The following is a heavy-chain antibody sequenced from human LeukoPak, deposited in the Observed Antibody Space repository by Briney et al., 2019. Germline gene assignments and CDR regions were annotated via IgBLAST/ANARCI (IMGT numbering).Heavy chain of an antibody. CDR3: AREIPRWAFDI. Sequence: SETLSLTCTVSGGSISSYYWSWIRQPPEKGLEWIGYIYYSGSTNYNPSLKSRVTISVDTSKNQFSLKLSSVTAADTAVYYCAREIPRWAFDIWGQGTMVTVSS. CDR2: IYYSGST. CDR1: GGSISSYY. J-gene: IGHJ3*02. V-gene: IGHV4-59*01. D-gene: IGHD4-23*01.